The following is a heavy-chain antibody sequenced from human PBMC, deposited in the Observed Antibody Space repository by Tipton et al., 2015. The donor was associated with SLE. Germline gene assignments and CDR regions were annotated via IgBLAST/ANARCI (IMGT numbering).Heavy chain of an antibody. CDR2: INSDVSAT. V-gene: IGHV3-74*01. D-gene: IGHD7-27*01. CDR3: AGNWGYGAFDI. CDR1: GFTFSSHR. J-gene: IGHJ3*02. Sequence: SLRLSCAASGFTFSSHRMHWVRQVPGKGLVWVSYINSDVSATGYADSVKGRFTTSRDNARNMLYLQMNSLRAGDTAVYYCAGNWGYGAFDIWGQGTMVTVSS.